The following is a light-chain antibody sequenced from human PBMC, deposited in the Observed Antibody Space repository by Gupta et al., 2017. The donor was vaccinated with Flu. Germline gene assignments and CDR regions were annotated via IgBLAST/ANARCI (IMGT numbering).Light chain of an antibody. Sequence: HSALPQPASVSGSPGQSLTLSCTGTSNDVGSYNLVSWYQQHPGKVPKLMIYENKKRPSGVSNRFSGSKSGNTASLTISGLQAEDEADYYCCSYATASWVFGGGTKVTVL. CDR2: ENK. CDR1: SNDVGSYNL. CDR3: CSYATASWV. J-gene: IGLJ3*02. V-gene: IGLV2-23*01.